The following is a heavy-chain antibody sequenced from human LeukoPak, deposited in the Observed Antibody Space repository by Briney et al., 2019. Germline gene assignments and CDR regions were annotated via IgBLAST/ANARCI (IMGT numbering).Heavy chain of an antibody. Sequence: GASVKVSCKASGYTFTGHYMHWVRQAPGQGLEWMGWINPNSGGTNYAQKFQGWVTMTRDTSISTAYMELSRLRAEDTAVYYCARVVTSTRFDPWGQGTLVTVSS. D-gene: IGHD4-23*01. CDR3: ARVVTSTRFDP. J-gene: IGHJ5*02. CDR1: GYTFTGHY. V-gene: IGHV1-2*04. CDR2: INPNSGGT.